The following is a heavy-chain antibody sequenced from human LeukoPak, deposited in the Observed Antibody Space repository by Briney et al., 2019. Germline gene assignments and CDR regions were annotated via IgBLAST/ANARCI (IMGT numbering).Heavy chain of an antibody. V-gene: IGHV3-30*03. CDR1: GFTFSRYG. D-gene: IGHD3-22*01. CDR3: AGTYYYDSSGYSYEY. CDR2: VSDGGTHT. Sequence: GGSLRLSCAASGFTFSRYGMHWVRQAPGKGLEWVTVVSDGGTHTYYAESVKGRFTISRDNSKNTLYVQMNSLRAEDTAVYYCAGTYYYDSSGYSYEYWGQGTLVAVSS. J-gene: IGHJ4*02.